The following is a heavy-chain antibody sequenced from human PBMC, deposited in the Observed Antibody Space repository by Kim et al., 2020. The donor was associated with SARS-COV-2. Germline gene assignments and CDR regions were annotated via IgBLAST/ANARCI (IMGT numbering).Heavy chain of an antibody. V-gene: IGHV4-39*01. Sequence: KSRVTISVDTSKNQFSLKLSSVTAADTAVYYCARQEDTAMVSYYYYGMDVWGQGTTVTVSS. J-gene: IGHJ6*02. CDR3: ARQEDTAMVSYYYYGMDV. D-gene: IGHD5-18*01.